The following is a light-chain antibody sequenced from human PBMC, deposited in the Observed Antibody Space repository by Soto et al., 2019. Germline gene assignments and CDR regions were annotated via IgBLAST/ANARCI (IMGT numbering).Light chain of an antibody. CDR3: QHYKTWPLT. V-gene: IGKV3-15*01. Sequence: EIVMTQSPATLSVSPGERATLSCRAGQSVSDNLAWYQQRPGQAPRLLFYGASTRATGVPVRFSASGSGTEFTLTISSLQSEDFAVYYCQHYKTWPLTFGGGTRVEI. CDR1: QSVSDN. J-gene: IGKJ4*01. CDR2: GAS.